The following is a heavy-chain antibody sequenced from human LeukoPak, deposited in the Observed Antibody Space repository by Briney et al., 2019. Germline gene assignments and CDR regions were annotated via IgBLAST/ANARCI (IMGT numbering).Heavy chain of an antibody. V-gene: IGHV3-48*04. CDR1: GFTFNRYT. CDR3: ARSEGFDY. J-gene: IGHJ4*02. Sequence: GGSLRLSCVGSGFTFNRYTINWVRQAPGKGLEWVSYISSSGSTIYYADSVKGRFTISRDNAKNSLYLQMNSLRAEDTAVYYCARSEGFDYWGQGTLVTVSS. CDR2: ISSSGSTI.